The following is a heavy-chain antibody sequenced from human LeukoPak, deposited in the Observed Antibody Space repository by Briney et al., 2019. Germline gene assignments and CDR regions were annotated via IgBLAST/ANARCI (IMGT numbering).Heavy chain of an antibody. CDR1: GFTFSSYE. J-gene: IGHJ6*02. D-gene: IGHD2-15*01. CDR3: ARDRCSGGSCYLTQHYYYYYGMDV. Sequence: PGGSLRLSCAAFGFTFSSYEMNWVRQAPGKGLEWVSSISSSSSYIYYADSAKGRFTISRDNAKNSLYLQMNSLRAEDTAVYYCARDRCSGGSCYLTQHYYYYYGMDVWGQGTTVTVSS. V-gene: IGHV3-21*01. CDR2: ISSSSSYI.